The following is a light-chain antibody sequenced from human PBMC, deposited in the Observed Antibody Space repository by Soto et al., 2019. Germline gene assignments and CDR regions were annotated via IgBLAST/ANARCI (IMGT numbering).Light chain of an antibody. CDR1: SSDVDNYGY. J-gene: IGLJ1*01. CDR3: SSYTSSSTLV. CDR2: EVS. Sequence: QSVLTQPPSASGSPGQSVTISCTGISSDVDNYGYVSWFQQHPGKAPKLMIYEVSNRPSGVSNRFSGSKSGNTASLTISGLQAEDESDYYCSSYTSSSTLVFGSGTKLTVL. V-gene: IGLV2-14*01.